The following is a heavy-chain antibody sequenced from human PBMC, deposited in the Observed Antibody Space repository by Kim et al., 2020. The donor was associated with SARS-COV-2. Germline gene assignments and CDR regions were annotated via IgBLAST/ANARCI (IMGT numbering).Heavy chain of an antibody. CDR2: IYYSGST. J-gene: IGHJ6*02. CDR3: ERAGAYYDYWSGYDNYYGMDV. CDR1: GGSISSYY. Sequence: SETLSLTCTGSGGSISSYYWSWIRQPPGKGLEWVGCIYYSGSTNYNPALKSRVTISVDTSKNQFSLKLSSVTAADTAVYYYERAGAYYDYWSGYDNYYGMDVWGQGTTVTVSS. D-gene: IGHD3-3*01. V-gene: IGHV4-59*13.